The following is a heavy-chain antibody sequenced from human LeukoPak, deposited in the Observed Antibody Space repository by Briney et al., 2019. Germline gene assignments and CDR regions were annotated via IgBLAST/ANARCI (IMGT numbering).Heavy chain of an antibody. J-gene: IGHJ4*02. V-gene: IGHV3-48*03. CDR3: ARGLSVVVAATPLGYFDY. Sequence: GSLRLSCAASGFTFSSYEMNWVRQAPGKGLEWVSYISSSGSTIYYADSVKGRFTISRDNANNSLYLQMNSLRAEDTAVYYCARGLSVVVAATPLGYFDYWGQGTLVTVSS. D-gene: IGHD2-15*01. CDR2: ISSSGSTI. CDR1: GFTFSSYE.